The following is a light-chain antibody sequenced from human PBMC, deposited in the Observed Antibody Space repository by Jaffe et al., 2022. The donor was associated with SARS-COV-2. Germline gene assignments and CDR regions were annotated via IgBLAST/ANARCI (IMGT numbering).Light chain of an antibody. Sequence: EIVMTQSPATLSVSPGERATLSCRASQSVSSNLAWYQQKPGQAPRLLIYGASTRATGIPARFSGSGSGTEFTLTISSLQSEDFALYYCQQYNNWLTFGGGTTVEIK. CDR3: QQYNNWLT. CDR1: QSVSSN. CDR2: GAS. V-gene: IGKV3-15*01. J-gene: IGKJ4*01.